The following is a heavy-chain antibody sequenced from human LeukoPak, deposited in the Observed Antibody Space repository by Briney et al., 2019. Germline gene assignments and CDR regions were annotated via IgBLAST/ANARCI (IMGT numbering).Heavy chain of an antibody. Sequence: GGSLRLSCAASGFTFSNYDIHWVRQAPGKGLEWVAVISYDGSNQYYADSVKGRFTISRDNSKNTLYLQLNSLRAEDTAVYYCAKDARFGPYKANYYYYYMDVWGKGTTVTVSS. CDR3: AKDARFGPYKANYYYYYMDV. CDR2: ISYDGSNQ. D-gene: IGHD3-10*01. J-gene: IGHJ6*03. CDR1: GFTFSNYD. V-gene: IGHV3-30*18.